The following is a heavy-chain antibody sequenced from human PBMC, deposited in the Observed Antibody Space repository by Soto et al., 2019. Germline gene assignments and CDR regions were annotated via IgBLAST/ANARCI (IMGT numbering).Heavy chain of an antibody. Sequence: GXSVKVSCKASGYTFTSYGISLVRQAPGQGLECMGWISAYNGNTNYSQKLQVRVTMTTDTSTSTAYMELRSLRYDDTAVYYCARDGLRFLEWLSSSYFDCWGQGTLVTVSS. V-gene: IGHV1-18*01. J-gene: IGHJ4*02. D-gene: IGHD3-3*01. CDR2: ISAYNGNT. CDR1: GYTFTSYG. CDR3: ARDGLRFLEWLSSSYFDC.